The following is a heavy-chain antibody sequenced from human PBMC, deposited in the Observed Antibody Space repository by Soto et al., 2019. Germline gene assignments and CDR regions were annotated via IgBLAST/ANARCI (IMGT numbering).Heavy chain of an antibody. J-gene: IGHJ4*02. V-gene: IGHV3-33*01. CDR2: IWYDGSNK. Sequence: PGGSLRLSCAASGFTFSSYGMHWVRQAPGKGLEWVAVIWYDGSNKYYADYVKGRFTISRDNSKNTLYQQINSLRDEDTAEYYCARDGSSSWSIAYWGQGTLVTVSS. CDR3: ARDGSSSWSIAY. CDR1: GFTFSSYG. D-gene: IGHD6-13*01.